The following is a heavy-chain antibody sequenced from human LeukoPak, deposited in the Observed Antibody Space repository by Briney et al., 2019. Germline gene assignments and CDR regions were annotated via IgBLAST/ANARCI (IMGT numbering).Heavy chain of an antibody. Sequence: PSETLSLPCTVSGGSISSGNYYWNWIRQPAGKGLEWIGRIYTSGSTSYNPSLKSRVTISLDTSKNQFSLKLSSVTAADTAIYYCATEGGRRGFMVRGTKYYFDYWGQGTLVTVSS. CDR2: IYTSGST. J-gene: IGHJ4*02. CDR3: ATEGGRRGFMVRGTKYYFDY. D-gene: IGHD3-10*01. V-gene: IGHV4-61*02. CDR1: GGSISSGNYY.